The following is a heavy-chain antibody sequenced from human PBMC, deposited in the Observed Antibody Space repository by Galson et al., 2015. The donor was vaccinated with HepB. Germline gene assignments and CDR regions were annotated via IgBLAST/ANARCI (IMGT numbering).Heavy chain of an antibody. D-gene: IGHD3-10*01. CDR2: ISSGGST. V-gene: IGHV3-53*05. CDR1: GFTFSSYA. CDR3: ARGTMVRGVIIDYYYYGMDV. Sequence: SLRLSCAASGFTFSSYAMSWGRQAPGKGLEWVSVISSGGSTYYADSVKGRFTISRDNSKNTLYLQMNSLRAEDTAVYYCARGTMVRGVIIDYYYYGMDVWGQGTTVTISS. J-gene: IGHJ6*02.